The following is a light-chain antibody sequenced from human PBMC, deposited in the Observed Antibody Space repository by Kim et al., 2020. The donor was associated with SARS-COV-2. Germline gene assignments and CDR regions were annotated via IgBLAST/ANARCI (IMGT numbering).Light chain of an antibody. CDR3: KHRKNWPVT. Sequence: EVVLTQSPATLSLSPGDRATLSCRASQNVNNYLAWYQQKPGQPPRLLLYDVSNRATGIPARFSGTGSGTDFTLTISSLEPEDFAVYYCKHRKNWPVTFGGRTKVDIK. CDR1: QNVNNY. CDR2: DVS. V-gene: IGKV3-11*01. J-gene: IGKJ4*01.